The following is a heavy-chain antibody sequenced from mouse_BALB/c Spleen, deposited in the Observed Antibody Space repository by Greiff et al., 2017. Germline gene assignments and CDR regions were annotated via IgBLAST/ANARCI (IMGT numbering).Heavy chain of an antibody. V-gene: IGHV14-3*02. CDR3: ASYYYGINPSY. J-gene: IGHJ2*01. CDR2: IDPANGNT. Sequence: VQLQQSGAELVKPGASVKLSCTASGFNIKDTYMHWVKQRPEQGLEWIGRIDPANGNTKYDPKFQGKATITADTSSNTAYLQLSSLTSEDTAVYYCASYYYGINPSYWGQGTTLTVSS. D-gene: IGHD1-1*01. CDR1: GFNIKDTY.